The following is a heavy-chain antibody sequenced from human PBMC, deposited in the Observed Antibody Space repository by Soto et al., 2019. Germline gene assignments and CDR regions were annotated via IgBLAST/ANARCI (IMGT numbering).Heavy chain of an antibody. CDR2: INHSGST. CDR1: GGSFSGYY. J-gene: IGHJ5*02. Sequence: QVQLQQWGAGLLKPSETLSLTCAVYGGSFSGYYWSWIRQPPGKGLEWIGEINHSGSTNYNPSLKSRVTISVDTSKSQFSLKLSSVTAADTAVYYCARRGLRFVEWLPKKGWFDPWGQGTLVTVSS. V-gene: IGHV4-34*01. CDR3: ARRGLRFVEWLPKKGWFDP. D-gene: IGHD3-3*01.